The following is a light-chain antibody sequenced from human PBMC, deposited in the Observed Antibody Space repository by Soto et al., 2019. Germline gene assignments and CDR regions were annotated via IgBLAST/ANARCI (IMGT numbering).Light chain of an antibody. V-gene: IGLV1-44*01. CDR2: SNY. CDR3: AAWDDILNGYV. CDR1: SSNIESNT. J-gene: IGLJ1*01. Sequence: QSALTQPPSASGTPGQRVTISCSASSSNIESNTVTWYQQLPGTAPKLVIYSNYDRPSGVPDRFSGSTSGTSASLVIRGLQSEDEADYYCAAWDDILNGYVFGGGTKVTVL.